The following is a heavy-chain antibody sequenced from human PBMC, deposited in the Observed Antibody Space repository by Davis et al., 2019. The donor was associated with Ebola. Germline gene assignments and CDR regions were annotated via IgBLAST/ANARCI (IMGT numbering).Heavy chain of an antibody. Sequence: GESLKISCAASGFTFIDYYMSWIRQAPGKGLEWVSVVYSGGSTDYADSVKGRLTISRDNSKNTLYLQMNSLRAEDTAVYYCARVYGGAFDIWGQGTMVTVSS. CDR3: ARVYGGAFDI. CDR2: VYSGGST. J-gene: IGHJ3*02. CDR1: GFTFIDYY. V-gene: IGHV3-66*01. D-gene: IGHD2-8*01.